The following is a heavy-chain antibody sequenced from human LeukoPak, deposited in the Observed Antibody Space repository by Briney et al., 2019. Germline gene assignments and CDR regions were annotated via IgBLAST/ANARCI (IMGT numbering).Heavy chain of an antibody. V-gene: IGHV4-39*01. CDR2: ISYSGST. Sequence: SETLSLTCTVSGGSISSSSYFWGWIRQPPGQGLEWIGSISYSGSTYYNPSLKSRVTISVDTSKNQFSLKLSSVTAADTAVYYCGGGPYGSGSYYGVFHFDYWGQGTLVTVSS. J-gene: IGHJ4*02. CDR3: GGGPYGSGSYYGVFHFDY. D-gene: IGHD3-10*01. CDR1: GGSISSSSYF.